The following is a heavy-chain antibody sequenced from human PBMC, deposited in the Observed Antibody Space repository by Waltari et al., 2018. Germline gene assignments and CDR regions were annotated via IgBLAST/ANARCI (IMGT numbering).Heavy chain of an antibody. Sequence: QVQLQQWGAGLLKPSETLSLTCAVYGGSFSGYYWSWIRQPPGKGLEWIGEINQSGGTNYNPSLKSRVTISVDTSKNQCSLKLSSVTAADTAVYYCARAELAVAGTRYFDYWGQGTLVTVSS. CDR1: GGSFSGYY. CDR3: ARAELAVAGTRYFDY. D-gene: IGHD6-19*01. V-gene: IGHV4-34*01. CDR2: INQSGGT. J-gene: IGHJ4*02.